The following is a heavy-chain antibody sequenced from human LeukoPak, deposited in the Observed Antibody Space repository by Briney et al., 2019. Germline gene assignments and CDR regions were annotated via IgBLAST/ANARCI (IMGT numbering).Heavy chain of an antibody. J-gene: IGHJ6*04. V-gene: IGHV4-59*01. CDR2: IDYSGST. Sequence: SETLSLTCTVSGGSISSYYWSWIRQPPGKGLEWIGYIDYSGSTDYNPSLKSRVTISVDTSKNQFSLKLTSVTAAGTAVYYCARDRELTGGYYYGMDVWGKGTTVTVSS. CDR1: GGSISSYY. D-gene: IGHD3-16*01. CDR3: ARDRELTGGYYYGMDV.